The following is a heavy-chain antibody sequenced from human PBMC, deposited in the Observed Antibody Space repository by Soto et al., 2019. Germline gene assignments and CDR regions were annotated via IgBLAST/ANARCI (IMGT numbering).Heavy chain of an antibody. V-gene: IGHV3-21*02. CDR2: ISESRTSI. J-gene: IGHJ5*02. CDR1: GFTLSSYT. Sequence: EVRLVESGGGLVKPGESLRLSCAASGFTLSSYTMHWVRQAPGKGLEWVASISESRTSIYYADSVKGRFTFSRDSAENSLFLQITSLTAADTAVYYCARPSTQTRFWNWFDPWGQGTLVTVSS. CDR3: ARPSTQTRFWNWFDP.